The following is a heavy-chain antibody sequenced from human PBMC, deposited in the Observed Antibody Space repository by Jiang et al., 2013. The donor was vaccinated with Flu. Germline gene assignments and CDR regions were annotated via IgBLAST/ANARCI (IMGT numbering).Heavy chain of an antibody. D-gene: IGHD3-3*01. CDR1: GYTFTGYY. CDR3: ARDTPPAVIVRILEWLLYGWVDY. Sequence: SGAEVKKPGASVKVSCKASGYTFTGYYMHWVRQAPGQGLEWMGWINPNSGGTNYAQKFQGRVTMTRDTSISTAYMELSRLRSDDTAVYYCARDTPPAVIVRILEWLLYGWVDYWGQGTLVTVSS. V-gene: IGHV1-2*02. J-gene: IGHJ4*02. CDR2: INPNSGGT.